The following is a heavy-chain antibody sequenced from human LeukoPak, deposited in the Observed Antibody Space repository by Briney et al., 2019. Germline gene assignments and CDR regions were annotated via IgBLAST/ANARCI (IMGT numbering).Heavy chain of an antibody. V-gene: IGHV4-39*01. CDR2: IYYSGST. CDR1: GGSISSSSYY. D-gene: IGHD6-25*01. Sequence: PSETLSLTCTVSGGSISSSSYYWGWIRQPPGKGLEWIGSIYYSGSTYYNPSLKSRVTISVDTSKNQFSLKLSSVTAADTAVYYCARLQEGGSGGYWGQGTLVTVSS. J-gene: IGHJ4*02. CDR3: ARLQEGGSGGY.